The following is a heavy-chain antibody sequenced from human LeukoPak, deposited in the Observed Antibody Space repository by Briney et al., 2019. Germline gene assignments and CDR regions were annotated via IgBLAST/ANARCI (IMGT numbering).Heavy chain of an antibody. D-gene: IGHD3-22*01. V-gene: IGHV4-59*01. J-gene: IGHJ5*02. CDR1: GGSFSSYY. Sequence: PSETLSLTCAVYGGSFSSYYWSWIRQPPGKGLEWIGYIYYSGSTNYNPSLKSRVTISVDTSKNQFSLKLSSVTAADTAVYYCAANHASYYYEKNWFDPWGQGTLVTVSS. CDR3: AANHASYYYEKNWFDP. CDR2: IYYSGST.